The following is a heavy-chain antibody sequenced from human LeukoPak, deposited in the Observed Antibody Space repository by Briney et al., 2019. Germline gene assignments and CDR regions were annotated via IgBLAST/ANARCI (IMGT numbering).Heavy chain of an antibody. J-gene: IGHJ6*03. CDR3: AREGYSSSTTYYYYYMDV. CDR1: GFTFSSYS. D-gene: IGHD6-13*01. CDR2: ISSSSSYI. V-gene: IGHV3-21*01. Sequence: PGGSLRLSCAASGFTFSSYSMNWVRQAPGKGLEWVSSISSSSSYIYYADSVKGRFTISRDNAKNSLYLQMNSLRAEDTAVYYCAREGYSSSTTYYYYYMDVWGKGTTVTVSS.